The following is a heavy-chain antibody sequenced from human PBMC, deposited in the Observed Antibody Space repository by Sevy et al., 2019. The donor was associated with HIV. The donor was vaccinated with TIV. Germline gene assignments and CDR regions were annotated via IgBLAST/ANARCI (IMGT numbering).Heavy chain of an antibody. CDR2: ISGSGGST. J-gene: IGHJ6*02. V-gene: IGHV3-23*01. D-gene: IGHD5-12*01. CDR3: AKTPSDIVATIGGDYYYYYYGMDV. Sequence: GGSLRLSCAASGFSFSSYAMSWVGQAPGKGLEWVSAISGSGGSTYYADSVKGRFTISRDNSKNTLYLQMNSLRAEDTAVYYCAKTPSDIVATIGGDYYYYYYGMDVWGQGTTVTVSS. CDR1: GFSFSSYA.